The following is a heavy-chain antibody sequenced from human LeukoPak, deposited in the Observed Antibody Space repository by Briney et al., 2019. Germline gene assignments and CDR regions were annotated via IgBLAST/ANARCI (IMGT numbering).Heavy chain of an antibody. CDR3: ASGGEGSYSDYYYYGMDV. CDR2: INSDGSST. Sequence: GGSLRLSCAASGFTFSSYWMHWVRQAPGKGLVWVSRINSDGSSTSYADSVKGRFTISRDNAKNTLYLQMNSLRAEDTAVYYCASGGEGSYSDYYYYGMDVWGQGTMVTVSS. J-gene: IGHJ6*02. V-gene: IGHV3-74*01. CDR1: GFTFSSYW. D-gene: IGHD1-26*01.